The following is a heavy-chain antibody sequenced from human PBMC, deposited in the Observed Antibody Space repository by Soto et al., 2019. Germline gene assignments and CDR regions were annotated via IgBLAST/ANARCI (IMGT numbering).Heavy chain of an antibody. J-gene: IGHJ4*02. CDR1: GFTFSLYG. D-gene: IGHD3-10*01. V-gene: IGHV3-30*18. CDR3: AKGRFTLVRGVIRPFDY. Sequence: GGSLRLSGATSGFTFSLYGMHWVRQAPGKGLEWVTLISYDGNDEYYADAVKGRFTISRDNLKNTLYLQMNSLRAEDTAVYYCAKGRFTLVRGVIRPFDYWGQGTLVTVSS. CDR2: ISYDGNDE.